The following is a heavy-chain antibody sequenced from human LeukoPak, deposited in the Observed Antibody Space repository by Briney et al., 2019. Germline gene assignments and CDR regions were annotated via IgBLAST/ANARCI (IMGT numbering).Heavy chain of an antibody. CDR2: IYYRGNT. Sequence: SETLSLICTVSGDSISSYNYFWGWIRQPPGKGLEWVGSIYYRGNTYYNPSLKSRVTLSAGTSKNQFSLKVTSVTAADTAVYYCARASSGYYWDFDYWGQGALVTVSS. J-gene: IGHJ4*02. V-gene: IGHV4-39*01. D-gene: IGHD3-22*01. CDR1: GDSISSYNYF. CDR3: ARASSGYYWDFDY.